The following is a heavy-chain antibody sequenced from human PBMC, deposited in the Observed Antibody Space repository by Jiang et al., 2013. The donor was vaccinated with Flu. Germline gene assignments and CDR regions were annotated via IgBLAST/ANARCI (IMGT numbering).Heavy chain of an antibody. CDR3: ARERTNGDAFDI. CDR2: IWYDGSNK. J-gene: IGHJ3*02. CDR1: GFTFSSYG. V-gene: IGHV3-33*01. D-gene: IGHD1/OR15-1a*01. Sequence: GFTFSSYGMHWVRQAPGKGLEWVAVIWYDGSNKYYADSVKGRFTISRDNSKNTLYLQMNSLRVEDTAVYYCARERTNGDAFDIWGQGTMVTVSS.